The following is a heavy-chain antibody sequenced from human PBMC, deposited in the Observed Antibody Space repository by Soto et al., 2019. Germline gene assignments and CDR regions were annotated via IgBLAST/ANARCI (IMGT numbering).Heavy chain of an antibody. D-gene: IGHD6-19*01. J-gene: IGHJ4*02. CDR3: AKYSVRGSGWYHDY. CDR2: ISGSGGST. V-gene: IGHV3-23*01. CDR1: GFTFSSYA. Sequence: EVQLLESGGGLVQPGGSLRLSCAVSGFTFSSYAMTWVRQAPGKGLEWVSAISGSGGSTYYADSVKGRFTISRDNSKNTLYLQMNSLRAEDTALYYCAKYSVRGSGWYHDYWGQGTLVTVSS.